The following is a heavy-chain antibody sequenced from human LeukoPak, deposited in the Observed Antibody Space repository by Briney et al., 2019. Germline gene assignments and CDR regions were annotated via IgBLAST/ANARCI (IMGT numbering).Heavy chain of an antibody. CDR2: IWHDGTRE. V-gene: IGHV3-33*01. CDR1: GFTFSSYG. J-gene: IGHJ6*02. CDR3: ARVAGSGSQYYYGMDV. Sequence: GGSLRLSCAASGFTFSSYGFHWVRQAPGKGLEWVTLIWHDGTRENYADSVKGRFTISRDNSKNTLYLQMNSLRAEDTAVYYRARVAGSGSQYYYGMDVWGQGTTVTVSS. D-gene: IGHD3-10*01.